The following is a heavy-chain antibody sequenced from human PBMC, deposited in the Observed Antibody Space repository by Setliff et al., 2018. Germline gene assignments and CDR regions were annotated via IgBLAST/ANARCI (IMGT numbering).Heavy chain of an antibody. Sequence: GGSLRLSCATSGFTFSSYAMSWVRQAPGKGLEWVSAMSASGTSTYHADSVKGRFTISGDNSKNTLYLQMNSLRAEDTAVYFCAKSPVAYCSGAVCSPFDYWGQGTLVTVSS. CDR2: MSASGTST. D-gene: IGHD2-15*01. CDR1: GFTFSSYA. J-gene: IGHJ4*02. V-gene: IGHV3-23*01. CDR3: AKSPVAYCSGAVCSPFDY.